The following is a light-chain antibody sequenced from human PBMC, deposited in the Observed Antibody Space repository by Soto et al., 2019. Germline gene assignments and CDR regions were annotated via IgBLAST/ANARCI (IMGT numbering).Light chain of an antibody. CDR2: EVS. CDR3: SSYAGRGNLV. Sequence: QSALTQPPSASGSPGQSVTISCTGTSSDVGGYNYVSWYQQHPDKAPKLMIYEVSKRPSGVPDRFSGSKSGNTASLTVSGLQGEDEADYYCSSYAGRGNLVFGGGTKLTVL. J-gene: IGLJ2*01. CDR1: SSDVGGYNY. V-gene: IGLV2-8*01.